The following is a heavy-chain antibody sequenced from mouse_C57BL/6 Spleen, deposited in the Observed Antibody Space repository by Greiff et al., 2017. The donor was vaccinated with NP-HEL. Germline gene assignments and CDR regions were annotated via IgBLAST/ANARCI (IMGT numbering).Heavy chain of an antibody. J-gene: IGHJ2*01. CDR3: ARWGKSYGYGEVFDY. CDR1: GYTFTNYW. V-gene: IGHV1-63*01. CDR2: IYPGGGYT. Sequence: QVQLQQSGAELVRPGTSVKMSCKASGYTFTNYWIGWAKQRPGHGLEWIGDIYPGGGYTNYNEKFKGKATLTADKSSSTAYMQFSSLTSEDSAIYYCARWGKSYGYGEVFDYWGQGTTLTVSS. D-gene: IGHD2-2*01.